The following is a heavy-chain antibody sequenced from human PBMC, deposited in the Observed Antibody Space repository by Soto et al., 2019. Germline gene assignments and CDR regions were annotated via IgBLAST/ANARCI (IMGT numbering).Heavy chain of an antibody. Sequence: TSETLSLTCTVSGGSISSGDYYWSWIRQPPGKGLEWIGYIYYSGSTYYNPSLKSRVTISVDTSKNQCSLKLSSVTAADTAVYYCARKNRLNYYDSSGYLWFDPWGQGTLVTVSS. CDR2: IYYSGST. J-gene: IGHJ5*02. CDR1: GGSISSGDYY. D-gene: IGHD3-22*01. CDR3: ARKNRLNYYDSSGYLWFDP. V-gene: IGHV4-30-4*01.